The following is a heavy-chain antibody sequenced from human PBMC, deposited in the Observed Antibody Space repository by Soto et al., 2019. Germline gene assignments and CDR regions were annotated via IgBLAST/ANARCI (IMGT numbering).Heavy chain of an antibody. D-gene: IGHD6-13*01. V-gene: IGHV4-39*02. CDR3: ARLSYSSTWTTWIDP. J-gene: IGHJ5*02. CDR1: GGFINNNYF. CDR2: IYYSGST. Sequence: SETLSLTCAVSGGFINNNYFWGWIRQPPGKGLEWIGSIYYSGSTYYNPSLKSRVTISVDTSKIHFSLKLSSVTAADTAVYYCARLSYSSTWTTWIDPWGQGSLVTVSS.